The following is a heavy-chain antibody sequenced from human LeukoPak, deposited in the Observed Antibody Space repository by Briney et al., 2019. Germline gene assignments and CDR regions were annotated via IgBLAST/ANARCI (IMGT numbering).Heavy chain of an antibody. CDR1: GGSFSGYY. D-gene: IGHD1-26*01. Sequence: SETLSLTCAVYGGSFSGYYWSWIRQPPGKGLEWIGEINHSGSTNYNPSLKSRVTISVDTSKNQFSLKLSSVTAADTAVYYCARGLVVGATRGGDYWGQGTLVTVSS. CDR2: INHSGST. J-gene: IGHJ4*02. V-gene: IGHV4-34*01. CDR3: ARGLVVGATRGGDY.